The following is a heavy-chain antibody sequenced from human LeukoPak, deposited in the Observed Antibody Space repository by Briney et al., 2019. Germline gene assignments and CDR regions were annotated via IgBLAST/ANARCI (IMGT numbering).Heavy chain of an antibody. CDR3: AKDIGTSGSYHDAFDY. V-gene: IGHV3-9*01. Sequence: PGGSLRLSCAASGFTFDDYAMPWVRQAPGKGLEWVSGISWNSGSIGYADSVKGRFTISRDNAKNSLYLQMNSLRAEDTALYYCAKDIGTSGSYHDAFDYWGQGTLVTVSS. CDR1: GFTFDDYA. D-gene: IGHD1-26*01. J-gene: IGHJ4*02. CDR2: ISWNSGSI.